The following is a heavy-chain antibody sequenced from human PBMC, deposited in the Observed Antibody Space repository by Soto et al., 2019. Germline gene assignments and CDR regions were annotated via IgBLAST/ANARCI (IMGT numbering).Heavy chain of an antibody. J-gene: IGHJ4*02. CDR2: INHSGST. V-gene: IGHV4-34*01. CDR3: ARTGAARLCYYYGSGSSWYYFDY. CDR1: GGSFSGYY. Sequence: PSETLSLTCAVYGGSFSGYYWSWIRQPPGKGLEWSGEINHSGSTNYNPSLKSRVTISVDTSKNQFSLKLSSVTAADTAVYYCARTGAARLCYYYGSGSSWYYFDYWGQGTLVTVSS. D-gene: IGHD3-10*01.